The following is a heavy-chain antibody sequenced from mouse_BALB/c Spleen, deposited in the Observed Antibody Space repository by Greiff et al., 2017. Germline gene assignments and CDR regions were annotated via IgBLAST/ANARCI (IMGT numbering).Heavy chain of an antibody. D-gene: IGHD1-1*01. CDR3: ARHERSRYFDV. Sequence: EVKLVESGGGLVKPGGSLKLSCAASGFAFSSYDMSWVRQTPEKRLEWVAYISSGGGSTYYPDTVKGRFTISRDNAKNTLYLQMSSLKSEDTAMYYCARHERSRYFDVWGAGTTVTVSS. J-gene: IGHJ1*01. CDR2: ISSGGGST. CDR1: GFAFSSYD. V-gene: IGHV5-12-1*01.